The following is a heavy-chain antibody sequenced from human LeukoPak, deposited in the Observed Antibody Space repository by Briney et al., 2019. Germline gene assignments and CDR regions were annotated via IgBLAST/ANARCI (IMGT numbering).Heavy chain of an antibody. CDR1: GGSFSDFY. CDR3: ARVPSGLFAFDI. Sequence: SETLSLTCTVNGGSFSDFYWGWIRQAPGKGLEWIGEINHRGITNYNPSLKSRVTISVDTSKNQFSLKLSSVTAADTAVYYCARVPSGLFAFDIWGQGTMVTVSS. D-gene: IGHD2-21*01. J-gene: IGHJ3*02. V-gene: IGHV4-34*01. CDR2: INHRGIT.